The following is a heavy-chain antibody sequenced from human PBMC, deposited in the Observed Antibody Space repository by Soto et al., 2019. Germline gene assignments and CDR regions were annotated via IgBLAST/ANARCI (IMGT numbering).Heavy chain of an antibody. D-gene: IGHD3-10*01. CDR2: INAGNGNT. J-gene: IGHJ5*02. V-gene: IGHV1-3*01. Sequence: GASVKVSCKASGYTFTSYAMHWVRQAPGQRLEWMGWINAGNGNTKYSQKFQGRVTITRDTSASTAYMELSSLRSEDTAVYYCARGVVKRSRGVIWTKGWFDPWGQGTLVTVSS. CDR1: GYTFTSYA. CDR3: ARGVVKRSRGVIWTKGWFDP.